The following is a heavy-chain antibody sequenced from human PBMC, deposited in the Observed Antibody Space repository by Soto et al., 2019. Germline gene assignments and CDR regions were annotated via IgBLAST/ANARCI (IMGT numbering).Heavy chain of an antibody. V-gene: IGHV1-69*06. J-gene: IGHJ5*02. Sequence: VKVSCKASGGTFSSYAISWVRQAPGQGLEWMGGIIPIFGTANYAQKFQGRVTITADKSTSTAYMELSSLRSEDTAVYYCARTGLYGSGSYYWFDPWGQGTLVTVSS. D-gene: IGHD3-10*01. CDR1: GGTFSSYA. CDR2: IIPIFGTA. CDR3: ARTGLYGSGSYYWFDP.